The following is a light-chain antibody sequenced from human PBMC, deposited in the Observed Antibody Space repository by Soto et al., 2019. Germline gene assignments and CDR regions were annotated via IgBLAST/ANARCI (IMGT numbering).Light chain of an antibody. V-gene: IGKV3-11*01. CDR3: QHRDKWPLT. Sequence: EIVLTQSPATLALSPGQRATLSCRASQNIDTYLAWYQQKPGQAPRLLIYDASNRATGIPARFSGSGSGTDFTLTISSLEPEDFAIYYCQHRDKWPLTFGGGTKVEI. J-gene: IGKJ4*01. CDR2: DAS. CDR1: QNIDTY.